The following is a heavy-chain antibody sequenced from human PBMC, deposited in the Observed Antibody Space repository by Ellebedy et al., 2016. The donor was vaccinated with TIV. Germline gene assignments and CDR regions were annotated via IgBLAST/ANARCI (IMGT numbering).Heavy chain of an antibody. D-gene: IGHD5-24*01. CDR2: VSSDGNIT. CDR1: GFSFSTYV. Sequence: PGGSLRLSCAASGFSFSTYVTHWVRQAPGKGLAWLALVSSDGNITHYADSVKGRFTISRDNSKNTLIVDMNSLRPEDTAVYYCAKGATILGSIVGSWGQGTLVSVSS. V-gene: IGHV3-30*18. CDR3: AKGATILGSIVGS. J-gene: IGHJ4*02.